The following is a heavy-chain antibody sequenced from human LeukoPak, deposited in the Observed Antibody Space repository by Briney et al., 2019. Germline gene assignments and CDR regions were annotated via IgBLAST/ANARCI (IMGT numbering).Heavy chain of an antibody. D-gene: IGHD6-6*01. J-gene: IGHJ6*02. V-gene: IGHV4-59*08. CDR1: GGSISSYY. CDR3: ARGRRKAARPDGMDV. Sequence: PSETLSLTCTVSGGSISSYYWSWIRQPPGKGLEWIGYIYYSGSTNYNPSLKSRVTMSVDTSKNQFSLKLSSVTAADTAVYYCARGRRKAARPDGMDVWGQGTTVTVSS. CDR2: IYYSGST.